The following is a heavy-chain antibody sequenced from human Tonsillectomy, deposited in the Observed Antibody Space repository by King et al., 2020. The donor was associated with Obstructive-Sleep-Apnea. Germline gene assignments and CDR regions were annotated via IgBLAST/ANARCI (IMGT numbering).Heavy chain of an antibody. Sequence: VQLVESGAEVKKPGASVKVSCKASGYTFSNYYIHWVRQAPGQGLEWMGIINPSGGSTNYAQLFQGRVTMTKNTSTSTVYLELSSLRSEDTAVYYCARGGEAYHPVDYWGQGTLVTVSS. CDR1: GYTFSNYY. CDR2: INPSGGST. D-gene: IGHD4-17*01. V-gene: IGHV1-46*01. CDR3: ARGGEAYHPVDY. J-gene: IGHJ4*02.